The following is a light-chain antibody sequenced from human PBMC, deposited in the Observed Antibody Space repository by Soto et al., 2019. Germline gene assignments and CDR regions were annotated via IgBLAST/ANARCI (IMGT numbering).Light chain of an antibody. Sequence: QSVLTQPPSASGSPGQSVAISCTGTSSDVGGYNYVSWYQQHPGKAPKLMIYEVNKRPSGVPDRFSGSKSGNTASLTISGLQAEDEADYYCSSYTSRSSVVFGGGTKLTVL. CDR2: EVN. J-gene: IGLJ2*01. CDR1: SSDVGGYNY. CDR3: SSYTSRSSVV. V-gene: IGLV2-8*01.